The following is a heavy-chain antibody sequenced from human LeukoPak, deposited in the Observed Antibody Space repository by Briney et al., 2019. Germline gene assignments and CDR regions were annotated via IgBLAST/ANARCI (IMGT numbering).Heavy chain of an antibody. D-gene: IGHD3-3*01. CDR2: ISSSSSYI. Sequence: GGSLRLSCAASGFTFSNYSMNWVRQAPGKGLEWVSSISSSSSYIYYADSVKGRFTISRDNAKNSLYLQMNSLRAEDTAVYYCARADLYDFWSGYQHALDAFDIWGQGTMVTVSS. J-gene: IGHJ3*02. V-gene: IGHV3-21*01. CDR1: GFTFSNYS. CDR3: ARADLYDFWSGYQHALDAFDI.